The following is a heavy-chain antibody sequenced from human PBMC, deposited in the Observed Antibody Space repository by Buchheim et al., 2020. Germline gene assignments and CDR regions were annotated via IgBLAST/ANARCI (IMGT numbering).Heavy chain of an antibody. CDR3: AKERSYYFDY. CDR1: GFTFSSYG. J-gene: IGHJ4*02. V-gene: IGHV3-30*18. CDR2: ISYDGSNK. Sequence: QVQLVESGGGVVQPGRSLRLFCAASGFTFSSYGMHWVRQAPGKGLEWVAVISYDGSNKYYADSVKGRFTISRDNSKNTLYLQMNSLRAEDTAVYYCAKERSYYFDYWGQGTL.